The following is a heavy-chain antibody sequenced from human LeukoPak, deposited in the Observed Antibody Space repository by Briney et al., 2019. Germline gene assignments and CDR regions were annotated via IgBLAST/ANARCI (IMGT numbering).Heavy chain of an antibody. CDR1: GDSISTYY. CDR3: ARLRWQLVGPYFDY. CDR2: IYSSGNT. V-gene: IGHV4-59*01. Sequence: SETLSLTCSFSGDSISTYYWSWIRQSPGKGLEWIGHIYSSGNTDYNSSLKSRVTISVDTYKSQFSLRLSSVTATDTAVYYCARLRWQLVGPYFDYWGQGILVTVSS. J-gene: IGHJ4*02. D-gene: IGHD1-26*01.